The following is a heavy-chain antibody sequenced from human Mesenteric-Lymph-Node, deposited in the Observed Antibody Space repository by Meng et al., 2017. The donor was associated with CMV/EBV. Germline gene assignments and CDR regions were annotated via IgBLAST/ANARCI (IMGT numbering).Heavy chain of an antibody. V-gene: IGHV4-61*01. CDR3: ARGQYSGSHY. CDR1: GYSVSSGSYY. Sequence: SETLSLTCIVSGYSVSSGSYYWIWIRQPPGKGLEWIAYIYYTGTTNYNPSLKTRVTISIDTPKNQFSLKLSAVTAADTAVYYCARGQYSGSHYWGQGKLVTVSS. D-gene: IGHD1-26*01. J-gene: IGHJ4*02. CDR2: IYYTGTT.